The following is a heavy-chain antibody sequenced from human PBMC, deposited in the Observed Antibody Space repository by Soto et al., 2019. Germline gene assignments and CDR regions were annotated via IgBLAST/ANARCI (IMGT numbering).Heavy chain of an antibody. J-gene: IGHJ4*02. CDR1: GFTFSSHA. CDR3: AKGDSGYVTD. CDR2: ISFDGSKE. D-gene: IGHD5-12*01. V-gene: IGHV3-30*18. Sequence: QVQLVESGGGVVHPGRSLRLSCVASGFTFSSHAMHWLRQAPGRGLEWVALISFDGSKEYYEDSVKGRFTISRDNSKNTLYMEMNSLRPDDTAVYHCAKGDSGYVTDWGQGTLVTVSS.